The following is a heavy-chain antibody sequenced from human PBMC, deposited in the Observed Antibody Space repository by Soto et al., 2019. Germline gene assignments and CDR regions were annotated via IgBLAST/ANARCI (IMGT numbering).Heavy chain of an antibody. J-gene: IGHJ4*02. V-gene: IGHV1-69*13. CDR2: IIPIFGTA. CDR3: ARGHPTTQLLRYFGWPLNY. Sequence: SVKVSCKASGGTFSSYAISWVRQAPGQGLEWMGGIIPIFGTANYAQKFQGRVTITADESTSTAYMELSSLRSEDTAVYYCARGHPTTQLLRYFGWPLNYWGQGTLVTVSS. CDR1: GGTFSSYA. D-gene: IGHD3-9*01.